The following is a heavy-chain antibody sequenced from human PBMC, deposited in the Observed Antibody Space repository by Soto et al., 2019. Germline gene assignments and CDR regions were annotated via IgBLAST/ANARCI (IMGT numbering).Heavy chain of an antibody. CDR2: IYPGDSNP. CDR1: GYSFSSYW. J-gene: IGHJ4*02. Sequence: PGASLKISCKASGYSFSSYWIGWVRQTPEIGLEWMGIIYPGDSNPRYSPSFQGQVTISADEAINTAYLQWNSLKASDTAMYYCARHDRDGGYSSGYYALDHWGQGTLVTVSS. D-gene: IGHD3-22*01. V-gene: IGHV5-51*01. CDR3: ARHDRDGGYSSGYYALDH.